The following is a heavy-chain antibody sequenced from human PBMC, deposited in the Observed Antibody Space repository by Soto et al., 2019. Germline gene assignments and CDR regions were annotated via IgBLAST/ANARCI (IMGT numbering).Heavy chain of an antibody. CDR2: ISGDGINT. CDR3: ARGNLSFDFDS. V-gene: IGHV3-30*03. J-gene: IGHJ4*02. CDR1: WCKSVVFG. D-gene: IGHD3-10*01. Sequence: AVLLLRVCWGAAWCKSVVFGVRRVLQAPGKGLEWVAFISGDGINTHYADSVRGRFTLSRDYSKKTMYLQMDTLREVDTALYYCARGNLSFDFDSWGQGTLVTVSS.